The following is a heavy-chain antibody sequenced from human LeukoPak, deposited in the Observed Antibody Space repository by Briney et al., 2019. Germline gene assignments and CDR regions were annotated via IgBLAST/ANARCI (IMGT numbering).Heavy chain of an antibody. CDR2: ITVSGGST. D-gene: IGHD7-27*01. CDR1: GFDFSSYA. Sequence: GGSLRLSCAASGFDFSSYAMSWVRQAPGKGLEWVSTITVSGGSTYYADSVKGRFTISRDNSKNTLDLQMNSLRAEDTTVYYCAKANWGSGYWGQGTLVTVSS. CDR3: AKANWGSGY. J-gene: IGHJ4*02. V-gene: IGHV3-23*01.